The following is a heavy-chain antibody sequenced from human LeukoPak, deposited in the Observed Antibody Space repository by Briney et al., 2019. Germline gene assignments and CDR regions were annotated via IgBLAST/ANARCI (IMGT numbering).Heavy chain of an antibody. D-gene: IGHD5-24*01. Sequence: ASVKVSCKASGYTFTSYYMHWVRQAPGQGLEWMGLINPSGGSTSYAQKFQGRVTMTRDMSTSTVYMELSSLRSEDTAVYYCARDGYSDPYYYYYMDVWGKGTTVTVSS. CDR3: ARDGYSDPYYYYYMDV. CDR2: INPSGGST. V-gene: IGHV1-46*01. J-gene: IGHJ6*03. CDR1: GYTFTSYY.